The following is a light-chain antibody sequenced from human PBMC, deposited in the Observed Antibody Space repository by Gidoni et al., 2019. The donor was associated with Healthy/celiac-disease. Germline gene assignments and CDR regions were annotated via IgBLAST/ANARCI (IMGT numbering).Light chain of an antibody. CDR3: QQYNNWPSLT. V-gene: IGKV3-15*01. CDR1: QSVSSN. CDR2: GAS. Sequence: EIVMTQSPATLSVSPGERATLPCRASQSVSSNLAWYQQKPGQAPRLLIYGASTMATGIPARFSGSGSGTEFTLTISSLQSEDFAVYYCQQYNNWPSLTFGGGTKVEIK. J-gene: IGKJ4*01.